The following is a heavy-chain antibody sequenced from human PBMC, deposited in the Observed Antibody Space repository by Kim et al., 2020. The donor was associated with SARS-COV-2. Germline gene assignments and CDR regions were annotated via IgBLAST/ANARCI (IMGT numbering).Heavy chain of an antibody. D-gene: IGHD2-21*01. CDR3: ARVPRYCGGDCYSSLGYFDY. J-gene: IGHJ4*02. CDR1: GFTFSDYY. CDR2: ISGSGSTI. V-gene: IGHV3-11*01. Sequence: GGSLRLSCAASGFTFSDYYMSWIRQAPGKGLEWVSYISGSGSTIYYADSVKGRFTISRDNAKNSLYLQMNSLRAEDTAVYYCARVPRYCGGDCYSSLGYFDYWGQGTLVTVSS.